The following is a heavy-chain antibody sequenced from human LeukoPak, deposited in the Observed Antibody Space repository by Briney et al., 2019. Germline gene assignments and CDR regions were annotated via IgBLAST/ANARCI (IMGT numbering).Heavy chain of an antibody. CDR2: IYYSGST. CDR1: SYSISSGYF. Sequence: PSETLSLTCTVSSYSISSGYFWGWIRQPPGKGLEWIGYIYYSGSTNYNPSLKSRVTISVDTSKNQFSLKLSSVTAADTAVYYCARGVRSYRFDYWGQGTLVTVSS. J-gene: IGHJ4*02. D-gene: IGHD1-26*01. V-gene: IGHV4-38-2*02. CDR3: ARGVRSYRFDY.